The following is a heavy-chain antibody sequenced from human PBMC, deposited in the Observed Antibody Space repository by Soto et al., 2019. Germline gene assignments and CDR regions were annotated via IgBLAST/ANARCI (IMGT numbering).Heavy chain of an antibody. V-gene: IGHV4-39*01. D-gene: IGHD3-22*01. J-gene: IGHJ4*02. CDR2: IHYSVNT. CDR1: AASVSSTSYY. Sequence: QLQLQESGPGLVKPSETLSLTCTVSAASVSSTSYYWGWIRQPPGKGLDWIGSIHYSVNTYYNPALMRRVTISVDTSNNQFSLILPSVTAADTAVYYCASRRRDERCNAGSGYGTYWGQGPLVTVSS. CDR3: ASRRRDERCNAGSGYGTY.